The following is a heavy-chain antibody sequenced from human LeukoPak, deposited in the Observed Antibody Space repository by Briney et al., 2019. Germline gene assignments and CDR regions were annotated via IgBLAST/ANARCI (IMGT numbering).Heavy chain of an antibody. CDR1: GGSFSGYY. D-gene: IGHD7-27*01. CDR2: INHSGST. J-gene: IGHJ4*02. Sequence: PSETLSLTCAVYGGSFSGYYWSWIRQPPGKGLEWIGEINHSGSTNYNPSLKSRVTISVDTSKNQFSLKLSSVTAADTAVYYCARDKMTGDSYFDYWGQGTLVTVSS. V-gene: IGHV4-34*01. CDR3: ARDKMTGDSYFDY.